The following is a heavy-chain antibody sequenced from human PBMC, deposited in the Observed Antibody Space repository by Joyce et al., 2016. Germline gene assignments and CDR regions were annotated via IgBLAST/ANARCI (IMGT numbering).Heavy chain of an antibody. V-gene: IGHV1-46*01. CDR2: INPSDGSI. J-gene: IGHJ4*02. Sequence: QVQLVQSGAEVRKPGASVKVSCKASGYTFTAYYIHWVRQAPGQGLEWMGKINPSDGSITYAQKSQGRVTISRDTSTTTVSMELSSLRSADTAVYYCARSSPYDSSGFWGQGTLVTVSS. CDR3: ARSSPYDSSGF. CDR1: GYTFTAYY. D-gene: IGHD3-22*01.